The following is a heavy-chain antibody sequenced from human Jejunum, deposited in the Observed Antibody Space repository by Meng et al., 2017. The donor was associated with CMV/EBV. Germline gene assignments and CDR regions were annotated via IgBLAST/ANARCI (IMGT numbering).Heavy chain of an antibody. D-gene: IGHD1-1*01. J-gene: IGHJ4*02. CDR1: GVSLRTLY. Sequence: QVQLQQSGPGLVKPSETLSLTCRVSGVSLRTLYWSWVRQTPGKGLEWIASIHYTGRADYSPFLKSRLTISVGTSDSQLSLKLSSVTPADTAMYYCAERGGGYWGQGILVTVSA. V-gene: IGHV4-59*11. CDR3: AERGGGY. CDR2: IHYTGRA.